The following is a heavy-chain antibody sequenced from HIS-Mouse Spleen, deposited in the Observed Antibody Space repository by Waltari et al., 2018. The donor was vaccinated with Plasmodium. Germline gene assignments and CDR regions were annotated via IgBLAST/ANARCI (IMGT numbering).Heavy chain of an antibody. V-gene: IGHV3-74*01. Sequence: EVQLVESGGGLVQPGGYLRLSCAASGFTFSSYWMHWVRQAPGKGLVWVSRINSDGSSTRYADSVKGRFTISRDNAKNTLYLQMNSLRAEDTAVYYCARTIAAAGTGDAFDMWGQGTMVTVSS. CDR1: GFTFSSYW. J-gene: IGHJ3*02. D-gene: IGHD6-13*01. CDR3: ARTIAAAGTGDAFDM. CDR2: INSDGSST.